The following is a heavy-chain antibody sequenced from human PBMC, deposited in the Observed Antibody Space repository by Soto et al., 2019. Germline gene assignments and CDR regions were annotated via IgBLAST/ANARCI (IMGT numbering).Heavy chain of an antibody. CDR1: GYTFSSFG. V-gene: IGHV1-18*04. J-gene: IGHJ4*02. Sequence: VELVQSGAEVKKPGASVRVSCKASGYTFSSFGLSWVRQAPGQGPEWMGWISTETGKTKYSHKLQGRVTMTTDTSQRSLFLGLGSATSDDTAVYYCMRALFFISSSTVATDAFWGQGTLATVSS. CDR2: ISTETGKT. CDR3: MRALFFISSSTVATDAF. D-gene: IGHD5-12*01.